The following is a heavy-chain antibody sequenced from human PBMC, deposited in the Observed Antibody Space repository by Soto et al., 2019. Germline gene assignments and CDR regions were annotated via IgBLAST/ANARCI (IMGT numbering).Heavy chain of an antibody. CDR1: DDSISSGY. D-gene: IGHD1-1*01. CDR3: ARYLRNNNFMLDA. Sequence: SETLSLTCTVSDDSISSGYWTWIRQPPGQRLEWIGFIYYTGSTNYNPSLSTRVTMSIDTSRSQFSVNLRSVTAADTAVYFCARYLRNNNFMLDAWGQGSLVTVSS. J-gene: IGHJ5*02. CDR2: IYYTGST. V-gene: IGHV4-59*01.